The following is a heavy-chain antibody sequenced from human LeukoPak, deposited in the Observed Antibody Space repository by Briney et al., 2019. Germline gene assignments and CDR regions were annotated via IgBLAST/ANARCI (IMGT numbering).Heavy chain of an antibody. CDR1: GFTFSSY. V-gene: IGHV3-21*01. CDR2: ISSTSSYI. CDR3: ARGVRVMNYYDTSGLGDY. J-gene: IGHJ4*02. D-gene: IGHD3-22*01. Sequence: PGGSLRLSCAASGFTFSSYMNWVRQAPGKGLEWVSSISSTSSYIYYADSVKGRFTISRDNAKNSLYLQMNNLRAEDTAVYYCARGVRVMNYYDTSGLGDYWGQGTLVSVSS.